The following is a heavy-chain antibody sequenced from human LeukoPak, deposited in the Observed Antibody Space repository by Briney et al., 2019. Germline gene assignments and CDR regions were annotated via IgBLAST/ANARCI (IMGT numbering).Heavy chain of an antibody. D-gene: IGHD3-3*01. CDR1: GSTFSSYW. J-gene: IGHJ6*03. Sequence: GGSLRLSCAASGSTFSSYWMHWVRQAPGKGLVWLSRINTDGSNTNYADSVTGRFTISRDNAKNTLYLQMNSLRAEDTAVYYCARDRFLDYYYMDVWGKGTTVTVSS. V-gene: IGHV3-74*01. CDR2: INTDGSNT. CDR3: ARDRFLDYYYMDV.